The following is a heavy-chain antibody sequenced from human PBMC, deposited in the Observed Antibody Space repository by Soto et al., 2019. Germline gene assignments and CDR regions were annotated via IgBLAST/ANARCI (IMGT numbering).Heavy chain of an antibody. J-gene: IGHJ6*02. D-gene: IGHD5-18*01. Sequence: PSETLSLTCAVYGGSFSGYYWSWIRQPPGKGLEWIGYIYYSGSTNYNPSLKSRVTISVDTSKNQFSLKLSSVTAADTAVYYCARDSTYSYGYGMDVWGQGTTVTVSS. V-gene: IGHV4-59*01. CDR2: IYYSGST. CDR3: ARDSTYSYGYGMDV. CDR1: GGSFSGYY.